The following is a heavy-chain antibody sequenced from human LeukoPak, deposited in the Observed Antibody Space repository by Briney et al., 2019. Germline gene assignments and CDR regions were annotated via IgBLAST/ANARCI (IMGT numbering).Heavy chain of an antibody. CDR3: AREGPRGNSQFDY. D-gene: IGHD2/OR15-2a*01. Sequence: GGSLRLSCAASGFTFSSYGMHWVRQAPGKGLEWVALIWYDGSNKYYTDSVKGRLTISRGNSKNTLYLQMNSLRAEDTAIYYCAREGPRGNSQFDYWGQGTLVTVSS. J-gene: IGHJ4*02. CDR2: IWYDGSNK. CDR1: GFTFSSYG. V-gene: IGHV3-33*01.